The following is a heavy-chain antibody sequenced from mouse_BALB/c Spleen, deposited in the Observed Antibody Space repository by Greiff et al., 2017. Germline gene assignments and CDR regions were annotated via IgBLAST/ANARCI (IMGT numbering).Heavy chain of an antibody. Sequence: EVHLVESGGGLVQPGGSRKLSCAASGFTFSSFGMHWVRQAPEKGLEWVAYISSGSSTIYYPDTVTGRFTISRDNAKNTLYLEMSSLRSEDTAMYYCARAYGNYEGFAYWGQGTLVTVSA. CDR1: GFTFSSFG. V-gene: IGHV5-17*02. CDR2: ISSGSSTI. D-gene: IGHD2-1*01. J-gene: IGHJ3*01. CDR3: ARAYGNYEGFAY.